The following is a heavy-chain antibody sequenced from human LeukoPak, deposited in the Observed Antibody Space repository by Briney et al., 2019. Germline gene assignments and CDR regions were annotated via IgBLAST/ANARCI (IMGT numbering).Heavy chain of an antibody. V-gene: IGHV3-30*03. D-gene: IGHD7-27*01. CDR3: ATDYWGSFNY. CDR2: ISCDGSNK. CDR1: GFTFSSYG. J-gene: IGHJ4*02. Sequence: GGSLRLSCAASGFTFSSYGMHWVRQAPGKGLEWVAVISCDGSNKYYADSVKGRFTISRDNSKNTLYLQMNSLRAEDTAVYYCATDYWGSFNYWGQGTLVTVSS.